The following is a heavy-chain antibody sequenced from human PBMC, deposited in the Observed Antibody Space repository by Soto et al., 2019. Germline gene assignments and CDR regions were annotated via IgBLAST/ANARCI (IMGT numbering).Heavy chain of an antibody. CDR2: IIPIFGTA. CDR3: ARGWQYQLLLSIHYYDGMDV. V-gene: IGHV1-69*13. Sequence: ASVKVSCKASGGTFSSYAISWVRQAPGQGLEWMGGIIPIFGTANYAQKFQGRVTITADESTSTAYMELSSLRSEDTAVYYCARGWQYQLLLSIHYYDGMDVWGQGTTVTVSS. CDR1: GGTFSSYA. J-gene: IGHJ6*02. D-gene: IGHD2-2*01.